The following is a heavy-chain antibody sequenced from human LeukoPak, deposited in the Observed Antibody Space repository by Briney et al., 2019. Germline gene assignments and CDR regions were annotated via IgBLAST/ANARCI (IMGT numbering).Heavy chain of an antibody. D-gene: IGHD5-12*01. CDR1: GFTFSTHG. Sequence: GGYLRLSCVVSGFTFSTHGLHWVRQAPGKGLEWVSVIWHDGGRKEYADSVRGRFTISRDNSNLYLQMNSLRAEDTAIYYCARDIGNSGFNLDYWGQGTPVTVSS. V-gene: IGHV3-33*01. CDR3: ARDIGNSGFNLDY. J-gene: IGHJ4*02. CDR2: IWHDGGRK.